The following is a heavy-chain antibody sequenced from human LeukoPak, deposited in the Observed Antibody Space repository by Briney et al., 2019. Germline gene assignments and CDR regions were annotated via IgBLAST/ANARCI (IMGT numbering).Heavy chain of an antibody. CDR2: ISWNSGSI. CDR1: GFTFDDYA. V-gene: IGHV3-9*01. Sequence: GGSLRLSCAASGFTFDDYAMHWVRQAPGKGLEWVSGISWNSGSIGYADSVKGRFTISRDNAMNSLYLQMNSLRAEDTALYYCAKDIGGDFGDSLDYWGQGTLVTVSS. CDR3: AKDIGGDFGDSLDY. D-gene: IGHD4-17*01. J-gene: IGHJ4*02.